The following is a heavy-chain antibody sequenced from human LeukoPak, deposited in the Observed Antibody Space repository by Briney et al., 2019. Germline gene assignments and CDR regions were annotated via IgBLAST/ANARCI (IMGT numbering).Heavy chain of an antibody. Sequence: ASVTVSCTASDYTFTHYGLRWVQQAPGQGLEWMGWISAYNGNTNYAQKLQGRVTMTTDTSTSTAYMELRSLRSDDTAAFYCAIDRGMYFVYCGQGTLVTVSS. CDR2: ISAYNGNT. J-gene: IGHJ4*02. CDR3: AIDRGMYFVY. CDR1: DYTFTHYG. V-gene: IGHV1-18*01. D-gene: IGHD3-16*01.